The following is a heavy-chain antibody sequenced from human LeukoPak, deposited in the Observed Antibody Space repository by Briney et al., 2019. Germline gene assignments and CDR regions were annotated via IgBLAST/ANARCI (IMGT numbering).Heavy chain of an antibody. D-gene: IGHD3-16*01. CDR3: ARDIYDYVWGSPRPYYYYYMDV. CDR2: INPNSGGT. V-gene: IGHV1-2*02. Sequence: GASVKVSCKASGYTFTGYYMHWVRQAPGQGLEWMGWINPNSGGTNYAQKFQGRVTMTRDTSISTAYMELSRLRSDDTAVYYCARDIYDYVWGSPRPYYYYYMDVWGKGTTVTISS. CDR1: GYTFTGYY. J-gene: IGHJ6*03.